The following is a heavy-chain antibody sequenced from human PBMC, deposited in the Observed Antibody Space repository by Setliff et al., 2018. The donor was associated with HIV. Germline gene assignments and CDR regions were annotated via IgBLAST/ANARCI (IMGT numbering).Heavy chain of an antibody. CDR3: ARAISGSFDY. Sequence: SETLSLTCNVSGASITGHHWSWVRQPPGKGLEWIGYIYYSGGTNYNPSLKSRVTISVHTSKNQFSLKLSSVTAADTAVYYCARAISGSFDYWGQGTLVTVSS. J-gene: IGHJ4*02. CDR1: GASITGHH. CDR2: IYYSGGT. D-gene: IGHD1-26*01. V-gene: IGHV4-59*11.